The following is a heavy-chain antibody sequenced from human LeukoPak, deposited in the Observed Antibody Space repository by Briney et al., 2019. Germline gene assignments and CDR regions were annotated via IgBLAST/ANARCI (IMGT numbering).Heavy chain of an antibody. V-gene: IGHV3-23*01. CDR3: AKKRGSDYYSDY. Sequence: GGSLRLSCAASGFTFSSYSMTWVRQAPGKGLEWVSSISGSGGNTFYADSVKGRFTISRDNSKNTLYLQMNSLRAEDTAVYYCAKKRGSDYYSDYWGQGTLVTVSS. CDR1: GFTFSSYS. CDR2: ISGSGGNT. J-gene: IGHJ4*02. D-gene: IGHD3-22*01.